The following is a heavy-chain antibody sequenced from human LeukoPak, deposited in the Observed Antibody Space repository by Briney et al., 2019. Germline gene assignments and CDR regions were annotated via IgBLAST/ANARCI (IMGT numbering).Heavy chain of an antibody. V-gene: IGHV3-64*01. CDR1: GFTFSSYA. J-gene: IGHJ6*02. Sequence: GGSLRLSCAASGFTFSSYAMHWVRQAPGKGLEYVSAISSNGGSTYYANSVKGRFTISRDNAKNSLYLQMNSLRAEDTAVYYCGRAMDVWGQGTTVTVSS. CDR2: ISSNGGST. CDR3: GRAMDV.